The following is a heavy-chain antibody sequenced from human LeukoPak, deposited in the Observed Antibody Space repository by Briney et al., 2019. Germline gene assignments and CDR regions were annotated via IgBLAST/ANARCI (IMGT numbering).Heavy chain of an antibody. CDR3: GREGYSSSWNYFDY. V-gene: IGHV1-18*01. Sequence: GASVTVSCTASGYTFTIYVINWVRQAPGQGLEWMGWISAYNGNTNYAQKLQGRVTMTTDTSTSTAYMELRSLRSDDTAVYYCGREGYSSSWNYFDYWGQGALVTVSS. CDR2: ISAYNGNT. D-gene: IGHD6-13*01. J-gene: IGHJ4*02. CDR1: GYTFTIYV.